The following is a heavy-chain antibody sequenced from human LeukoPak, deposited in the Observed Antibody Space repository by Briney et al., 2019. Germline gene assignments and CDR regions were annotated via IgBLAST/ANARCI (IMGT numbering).Heavy chain of an antibody. CDR3: ARYLHYDILTGYAFDI. CDR1: GGSISSSNW. J-gene: IGHJ3*02. D-gene: IGHD3-9*01. CDR2: IYHSGST. Sequence: SETLSLTCAVSGGSISSSNWWSWVRQPPGKGLEWIGEIYHSGSTNYNPSLESRVTISVDKSKNQFSLKLSSVTAADTAVYYCARYLHYDILTGYAFDIWGQGTMVTVSS. V-gene: IGHV4-4*02.